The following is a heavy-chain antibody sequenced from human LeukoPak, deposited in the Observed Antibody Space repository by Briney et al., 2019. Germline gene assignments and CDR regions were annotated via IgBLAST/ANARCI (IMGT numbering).Heavy chain of an antibody. J-gene: IGHJ3*02. D-gene: IGHD3-10*01. V-gene: IGHV3-23*01. CDR3: ATLDGSGLTYDAFDI. Sequence: PGGSLRLSCAASGFTFSSYAMSWVRQAPGKGLEWVSATSGSGGSTYYADSVKGRFTISRDNSKNTLYLQMNSLRAEDTAVYYCATLDGSGLTYDAFDIWGQGTMVTVSS. CDR1: GFTFSSYA. CDR2: TSGSGGST.